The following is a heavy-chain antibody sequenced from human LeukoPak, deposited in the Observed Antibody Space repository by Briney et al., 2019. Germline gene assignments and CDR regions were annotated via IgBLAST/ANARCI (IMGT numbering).Heavy chain of an antibody. D-gene: IGHD6-19*01. Sequence: ASVKVSCEASGYTFTSYGISWVRQAPGQGLEWMGWISAYNGNTNYAQKLQGRVTMTTDTSTSTAYMELRSLRSDDTAVYYCARPRGIAVAGTRKYYYGMDVWGQGTTVTVFS. CDR2: ISAYNGNT. V-gene: IGHV1-18*01. J-gene: IGHJ6*02. CDR1: GYTFTSYG. CDR3: ARPRGIAVAGTRKYYYGMDV.